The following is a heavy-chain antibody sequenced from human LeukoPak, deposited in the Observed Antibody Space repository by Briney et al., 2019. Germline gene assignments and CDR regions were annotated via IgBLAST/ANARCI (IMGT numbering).Heavy chain of an antibody. D-gene: IGHD6-19*01. CDR3: ARDGSSGWYWVDY. Sequence: PGRSLRLSCAASGFTFSSYGMHWVRQAPGKGLEWVAVIWYDGSNKYYEDSVKGRFTISRDNSKNTLYLQMNSLRAEDTAVYYCARDGSSGWYWVDYWGQGTLVTVSS. V-gene: IGHV3-33*01. CDR2: IWYDGSNK. J-gene: IGHJ4*02. CDR1: GFTFSSYG.